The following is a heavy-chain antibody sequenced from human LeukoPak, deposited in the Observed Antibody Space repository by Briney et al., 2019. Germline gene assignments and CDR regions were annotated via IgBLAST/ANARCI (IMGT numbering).Heavy chain of an antibody. CDR3: ARGGGLDV. Sequence: PGGSLRLSCAASGFTFSSYGMHWVRQAPGKGLEWVALIWYDGSNKYYTDSVKGRLTISRDNSKNTLYLQMSSLRAEDTAVYFCARGGGLDVWGQGATVTVSS. CDR2: IWYDGSNK. V-gene: IGHV3-33*01. J-gene: IGHJ6*02. CDR1: GFTFSSYG. D-gene: IGHD3-16*01.